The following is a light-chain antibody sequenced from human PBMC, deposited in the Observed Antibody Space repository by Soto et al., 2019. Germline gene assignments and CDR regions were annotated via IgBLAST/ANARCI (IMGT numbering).Light chain of an antibody. J-gene: IGLJ2*01. CDR2: DVS. CDR1: SSDVGGYNY. V-gene: IGLV2-11*01. Sequence: QSALTQPRSVSGSPGQSVTISCTGTSSDVGGYNYVSWYQQHPGKAPKLMIYDVSKRPSGVPDRFSGSKSGNTASLTISGIQAEDEADYYCSSYSTTSSPHVLFGGGTQLTVL. CDR3: SSYSTTSSPHVL.